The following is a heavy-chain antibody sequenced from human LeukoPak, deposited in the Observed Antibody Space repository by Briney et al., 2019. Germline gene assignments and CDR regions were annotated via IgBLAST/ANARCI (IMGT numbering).Heavy chain of an antibody. D-gene: IGHD6-19*01. CDR1: GFTFSSYG. CDR3: VLGGSSGWNYFDY. J-gene: IGHJ4*02. CDR2: IVYDGSYK. Sequence: HPGRSLRLSCAASGFTFSSYGMHWVRQAPGKGLEWVAVIVYDGSYKYYADSVKGRFTISRDNSKNTLYLQMNSLRAEDTAVYYCVLGGSSGWNYFDYWGQGTLVTVSS. V-gene: IGHV3-30*03.